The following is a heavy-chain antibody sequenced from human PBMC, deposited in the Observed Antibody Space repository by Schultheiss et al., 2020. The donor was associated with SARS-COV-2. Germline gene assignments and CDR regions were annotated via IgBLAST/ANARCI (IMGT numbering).Heavy chain of an antibody. J-gene: IGHJ4*02. CDR2: IIPIFGTA. D-gene: IGHD3-22*01. CDR3: AKRDVSAYYYGGDY. Sequence: SVKVSCKASGGTFSSYAISWVRQAPGQGLEWMGGIIPIFGTANYAQKFQGRVTITADESTSTAYMELSSLRSEDTAVYYCAKRDVSAYYYGGDYWGQGTLVTVSS. V-gene: IGHV1-69*13. CDR1: GGTFSSYA.